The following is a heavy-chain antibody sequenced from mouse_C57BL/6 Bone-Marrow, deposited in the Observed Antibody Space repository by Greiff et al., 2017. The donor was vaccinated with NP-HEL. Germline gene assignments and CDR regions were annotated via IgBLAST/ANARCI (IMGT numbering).Heavy chain of an antibody. J-gene: IGHJ4*01. CDR3: YRHIYGSESLKDY. D-gene: IGHD1-1*02. Sequence: EVMLVESGGGLVQPGGSLSLSCAASGFTFTDYYMSWVRQPPGKALEWLGFIRNKANGYTTEYSASVKGRFTISRDNSQSILYLQMNALRAEYSATYYCYRHIYGSESLKDYCGQGTSVTVTA. V-gene: IGHV7-3*01. CDR2: IRNKANGYTT. CDR1: GFTFTDYY.